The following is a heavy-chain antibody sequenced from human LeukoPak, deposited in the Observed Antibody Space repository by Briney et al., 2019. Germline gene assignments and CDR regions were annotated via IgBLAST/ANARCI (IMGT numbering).Heavy chain of an antibody. J-gene: IGHJ4*02. CDR3: VRDTTSGWYQVVY. V-gene: IGHV4-59*01. Sequence: PSETLSLTGTVSGCSICDYFWSWIRQPPGQGLEWIGFITYSGRTDQNTSLKSRLTISVDASKNQFSMNLTSVTAADTAVYYCVRDTTSGWYQVVYWGEGTLVAVSS. CDR2: ITYSGRT. D-gene: IGHD6-19*01. CDR1: GCSICDYF.